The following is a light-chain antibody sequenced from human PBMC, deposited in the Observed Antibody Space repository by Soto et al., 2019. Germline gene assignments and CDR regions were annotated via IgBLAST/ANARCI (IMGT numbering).Light chain of an antibody. CDR1: SSNIGSNY. J-gene: IGLJ2*01. Sequence: QSVLTQPPSASGTPGQRVTISCSGSSSNIGSNYLYWFQQFPGTAPKLLIYRNDLRPSGVPDLFSGSKSDTSASLAISGLRSEDEADYYCAAWDDSLSGVVFGGGTKLTVL. CDR3: AAWDDSLSGVV. CDR2: RND. V-gene: IGLV1-47*01.